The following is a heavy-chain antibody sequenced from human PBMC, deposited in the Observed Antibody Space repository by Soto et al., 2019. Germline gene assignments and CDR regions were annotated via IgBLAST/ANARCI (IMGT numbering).Heavy chain of an antibody. CDR2: ISAYNGNT. Sequence: GESLKVSCKASGYTFTSYGISWVRHAPGQGLEWMGWISAYNGNTNYAQKLQGRVTMTTVTSTGTAYMELRSLRSDDTAVYYCARHGLDWNGYYYYGMDVWGQGTTVTVSS. J-gene: IGHJ6*02. CDR3: ARHGLDWNGYYYYGMDV. CDR1: GYTFTSYG. D-gene: IGHD1-1*01. V-gene: IGHV1-18*04.